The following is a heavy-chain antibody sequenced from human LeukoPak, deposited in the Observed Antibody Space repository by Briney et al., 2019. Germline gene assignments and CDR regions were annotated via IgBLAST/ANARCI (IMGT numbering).Heavy chain of an antibody. D-gene: IGHD5-18*01. Sequence: GGSLRLSCAASGFTFSTYGMNWVRQAPGKGLEWVSYISSSSSTIYYADSVKGRFTISRDNAKNSLYLQMNSLRAEDTAVYYCASDFQRSYGCWGQGTLVTVSS. CDR1: GFTFSTYG. J-gene: IGHJ4*02. V-gene: IGHV3-48*04. CDR2: ISSSSSTI. CDR3: ASDFQRSYGC.